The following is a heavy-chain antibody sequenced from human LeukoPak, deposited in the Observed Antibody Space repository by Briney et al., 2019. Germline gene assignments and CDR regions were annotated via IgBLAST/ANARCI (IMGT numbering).Heavy chain of an antibody. CDR1: GFTFSSYG. V-gene: IGHV3-30*03. CDR2: ISYDGSNK. CDR3: ARDVRDEYTSGWYPIGY. J-gene: IGHJ4*02. D-gene: IGHD6-19*01. Sequence: GGSLRLSCAASGFTFSSYGMHWVRQAPGKGLEWVAVISYDGSNKYYADSVKGRFTISRDNAKNSLYLQMNSLRAEDTAVYYCARDVRDEYTSGWYPIGYWGQGTLVTVSS.